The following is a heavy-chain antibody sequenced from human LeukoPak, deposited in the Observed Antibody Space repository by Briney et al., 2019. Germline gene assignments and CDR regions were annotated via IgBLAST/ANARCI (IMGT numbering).Heavy chain of an antibody. V-gene: IGHV3-30*18. D-gene: IGHD1-26*01. Sequence: PGRSLKLSCAASGFTFSSYGMHWVRQAPGKGLEWVAVISYDGSNKYYADSVNGRFTISRDNSKNTLSLQMNSLRAEDTAVYYCAKSPSGRSRISRFDYWGQGILVTVSS. J-gene: IGHJ4*02. CDR1: GFTFSSYG. CDR3: AKSPSGRSRISRFDY. CDR2: ISYDGSNK.